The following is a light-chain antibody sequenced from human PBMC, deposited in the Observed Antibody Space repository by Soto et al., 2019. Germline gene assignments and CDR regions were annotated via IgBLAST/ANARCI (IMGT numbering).Light chain of an antibody. CDR1: QDIRKD. Sequence: DIQMTQSPSSLSASVGDRVTITCRASQDIRKDLGWYQQKPGRAPKRLIYAASTLQSGVPTRFSDSGSGTEFTLTISSLQPEDFATYYCLQHNSYPLTFGRGTKVEI. V-gene: IGKV1-17*01. CDR2: AAS. CDR3: LQHNSYPLT. J-gene: IGKJ4*01.